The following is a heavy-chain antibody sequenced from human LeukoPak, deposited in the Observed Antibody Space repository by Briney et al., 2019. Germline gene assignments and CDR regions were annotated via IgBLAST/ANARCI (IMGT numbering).Heavy chain of an antibody. Sequence: GGSLRLSCAASGFTFSSYGMHWVRQAPGKGLEWVAFIRYDGSNKYYADSVKGRFTISRDNPKNTLYLQMNSLRAEDTAVYYCAKDYRTVPTYFDYWGQGTLVTVSS. CDR3: AKDYRTVPTYFDY. D-gene: IGHD2-2*01. V-gene: IGHV3-30*02. CDR1: GFTFSSYG. J-gene: IGHJ4*02. CDR2: IRYDGSNK.